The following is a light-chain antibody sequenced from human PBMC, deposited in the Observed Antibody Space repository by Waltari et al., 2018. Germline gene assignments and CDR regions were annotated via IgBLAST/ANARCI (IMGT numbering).Light chain of an antibody. Sequence: QSALTQPASVSGSPGQSITISCTGTSSDVGCYDLVSWYQQHPGKAPKLMIYDVTNRPSGVSNRFSGSKSGNTASLTISGLQTEDEADYYCSSYTTSMILLFGGGTKLTVL. V-gene: IGLV2-14*03. CDR3: SSYTTSMILL. CDR2: DVT. J-gene: IGLJ2*01. CDR1: SSDVGCYDL.